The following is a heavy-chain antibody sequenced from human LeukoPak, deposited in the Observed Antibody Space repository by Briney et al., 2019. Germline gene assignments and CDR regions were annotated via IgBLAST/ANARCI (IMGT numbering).Heavy chain of an antibody. CDR1: GYSISSGYY. CDR3: MRLSTYGLYLDY. Sequence: PSETLSLTCTVSGYSISSGYYWGWIRQPPGKGLEWIGSIYHSGSTYYNPSLKSRVTISVDTSKNQFSLNLRSVTAADTAIYYCMRLSTYGLYLDYWGQGRLVTVSS. J-gene: IGHJ4*02. V-gene: IGHV4-38-2*02. D-gene: IGHD2-2*01. CDR2: IYHSGST.